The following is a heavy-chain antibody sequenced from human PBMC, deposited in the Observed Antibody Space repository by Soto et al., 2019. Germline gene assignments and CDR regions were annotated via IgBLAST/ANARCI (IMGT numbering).Heavy chain of an antibody. Sequence: QVQLVQSGAEVKKPGASVKVSCKASGYTFTSYYMHWVRQAPVQGLEGMGIINPSGGSTSYAQKFQGRVNMTRDASTRIVYMELSTLSSEDTAVYYCAIGSTTTPFIDSWGHGTLVTVSS. V-gene: IGHV1-46*03. J-gene: IGHJ5*01. D-gene: IGHD4-17*01. CDR1: GYTFTSYY. CDR2: INPSGGST. CDR3: AIGSTTTPFIDS.